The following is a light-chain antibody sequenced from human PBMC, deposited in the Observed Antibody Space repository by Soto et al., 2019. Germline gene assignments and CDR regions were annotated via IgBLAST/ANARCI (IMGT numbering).Light chain of an antibody. CDR2: GAS. V-gene: IGKV3-20*01. CDR1: QSVSSSY. J-gene: IGKJ5*01. Sequence: EIVLTQSPGTLSLSPEEGATLSCRASQSVSSSYLAWYQQSPGQAPRLLIYGASTRATDIPDRFSGSGSGTDFTLTIGRLEPEDFAVYYCQLYGSSPSTFGQGTRLEIK. CDR3: QLYGSSPST.